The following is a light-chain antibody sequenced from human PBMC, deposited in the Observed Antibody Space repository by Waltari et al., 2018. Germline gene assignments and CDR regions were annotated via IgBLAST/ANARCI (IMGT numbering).Light chain of an antibody. CDR3: QNHERLPAT. CDR1: QSISKS. Sequence: VLTQSPGTLSLSPGERATLSCRASQSISKSLVWYQQRPGHAPRLLIYAASTRDTGIPERFSCSGCGTYFTLTISRLEPEDFAMYYCQNHERLPATFGQGTKVEIK. CDR2: AAS. V-gene: IGKV3-20*01. J-gene: IGKJ1*01.